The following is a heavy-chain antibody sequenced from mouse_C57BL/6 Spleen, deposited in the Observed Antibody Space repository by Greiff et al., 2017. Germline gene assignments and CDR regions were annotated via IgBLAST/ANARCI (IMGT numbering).Heavy chain of an antibody. V-gene: IGHV14-4*01. CDR1: GFNIKDDY. D-gene: IGHD2-4*01. CDR2: IDPENGDT. J-gene: IGHJ1*03. Sequence: EVMLVESGAELVRPGASVKLSCTASGFNIKDDYMHWVKQRPEQGLEWIGWIDPENGDTEYASKFQGKATITADTSSNTAYLQLSSLTSEDTAVYYCTKGIYYDYGDWYFDVWGTGTTVTVSS. CDR3: TKGIYYDYGDWYFDV.